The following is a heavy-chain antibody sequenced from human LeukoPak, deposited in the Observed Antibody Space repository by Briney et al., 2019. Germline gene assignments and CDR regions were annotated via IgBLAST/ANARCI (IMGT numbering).Heavy chain of an antibody. CDR3: ARNLIPEQLVLNF. J-gene: IGHJ4*02. CDR2: IYYTGST. CDR1: GGSISSYY. Sequence: PSETLSLTCTVSGGSISSYYWSWIRQPPGKGLEWIGYIYYTGSTNYNPSLKSRVTMSVDTSKNQFSLNLRSVTPEDTAVYYCARNLIPEQLVLNFWGQGTLVTVSS. V-gene: IGHV4-59*01. D-gene: IGHD6-13*01.